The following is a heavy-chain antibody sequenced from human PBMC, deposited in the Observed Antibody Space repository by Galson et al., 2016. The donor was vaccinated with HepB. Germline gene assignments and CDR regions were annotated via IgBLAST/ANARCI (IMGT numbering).Heavy chain of an antibody. V-gene: IGHV1-2*06. D-gene: IGHD1-26*01. Sequence: SVKVSCKASGYIFTHYYIHWVRQAPGQGLEWMGRINPSRGDTIYAQHFRGRVTMTRDMSISTAHLDLTSDDTAVYFCARGTVGAVDYWGQGTLVTVSS. CDR3: ARGTVGAVDY. CDR2: INPSRGDT. CDR1: GYIFTHYY. J-gene: IGHJ4*02.